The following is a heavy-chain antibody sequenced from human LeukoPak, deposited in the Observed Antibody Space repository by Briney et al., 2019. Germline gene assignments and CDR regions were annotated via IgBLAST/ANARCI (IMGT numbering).Heavy chain of an antibody. Sequence: GGSLRLSCAASGFTFSSYWMHWVRQAPGKGLVWVSRINTDGSSTSYADSVKGRFTISRDNAKNSLYLQMNSLRAEDTAVYYCARGPYSSSWRYWGQGTLVTVSS. CDR3: ARGPYSSSWRY. J-gene: IGHJ4*02. D-gene: IGHD6-13*01. V-gene: IGHV3-74*01. CDR1: GFTFSSYW. CDR2: INTDGSST.